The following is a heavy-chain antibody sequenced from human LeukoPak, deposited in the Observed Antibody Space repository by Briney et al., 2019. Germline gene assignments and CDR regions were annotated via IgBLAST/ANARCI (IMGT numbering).Heavy chain of an antibody. V-gene: IGHV1-18*01. CDR3: ARDIVVVVGSFYYGMDV. CDR2: ISVYSGNT. Sequence: ASVKVSCKAFAYTFASFGVSWVRQAPGQGLEWMAWISVYSGNTKIAQKFQGRVTVTTDTSTNTAYLELRSLRSDDTAVYYCARDIVVVVGSFYYGMDVWGQGTTVTVSS. CDR1: AYTFASFG. D-gene: IGHD2-15*01. J-gene: IGHJ6*02.